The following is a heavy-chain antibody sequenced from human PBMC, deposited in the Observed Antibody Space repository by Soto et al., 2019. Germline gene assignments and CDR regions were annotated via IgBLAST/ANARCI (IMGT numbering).Heavy chain of an antibody. J-gene: IGHJ5*02. CDR3: ARAYGGNPALFDP. Sequence: EVQLVDLEEALFNLGGSLRPSCPAPGFTVGRASISWVRRAQGKGLEWVSVIYTGGSTYYADSVKGRFTFSRDNSKNTLYLQMNSLRAEDTAVYYCARAYGGNPALFDPWGQGTLVTVSS. V-gene: IGHV3-53*01. CDR2: IYTGGST. D-gene: IGHD4-17*01. CDR1: GFTVGRAS.